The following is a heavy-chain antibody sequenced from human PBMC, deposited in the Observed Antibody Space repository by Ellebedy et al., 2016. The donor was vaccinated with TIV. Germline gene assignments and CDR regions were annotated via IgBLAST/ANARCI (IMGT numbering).Heavy chain of an antibody. CDR1: GGTFSSYA. CDR2: IIPIFGTA. D-gene: IGHD3-10*01. CDR3: ARENGSGSPEAFDI. V-gene: IGHV1-69*13. Sequence: AASVKVSCKASGGTFSSYAISWVRQAPGQGLEWMGGIIPIFGTANYAQKFQGRVTITADESTSTAYMELSSLRSEDTAVYYCARENGSGSPEAFDIWGQGTMVTVSS. J-gene: IGHJ3*02.